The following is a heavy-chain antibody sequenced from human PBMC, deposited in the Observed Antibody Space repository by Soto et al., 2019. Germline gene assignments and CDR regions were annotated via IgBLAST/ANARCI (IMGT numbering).Heavy chain of an antibody. CDR1: GGTFSSYA. CDR2: IIPIFGTA. J-gene: IGHJ3*02. Sequence: GASVKVSCKASGGTFSSYAISWVRQAPGQGLEWMGGIIPIFGTANYAQKFQGRVTITADESTSTAYMELSSLRSEDTAVYYCARDRCRGGSCYQTYAFDIWGQGTMVTVSS. V-gene: IGHV1-69*13. D-gene: IGHD2-15*01. CDR3: ARDRCRGGSCYQTYAFDI.